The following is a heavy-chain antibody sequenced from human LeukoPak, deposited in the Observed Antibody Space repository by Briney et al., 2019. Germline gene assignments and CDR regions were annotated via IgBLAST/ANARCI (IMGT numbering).Heavy chain of an antibody. CDR2: IKQDGSEK. CDR3: ARDDWYCQDY. V-gene: IGHV3-7*04. CDR1: GFTFRNYW. J-gene: IGHJ4*02. D-gene: IGHD2-21*02. Sequence: PGGSLRLSCTASGFTFRNYWMSWVRQAPGKGLEWVANIKQDGSEKYYVDSVKGRFTISRDNAKNSLYLQMNSLRAEDTAVYYCARDDWYCQDYWGQGTLVTVSS.